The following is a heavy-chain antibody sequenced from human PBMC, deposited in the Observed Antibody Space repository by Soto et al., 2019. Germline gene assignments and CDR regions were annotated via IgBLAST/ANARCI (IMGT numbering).Heavy chain of an antibody. J-gene: IGHJ5*02. Sequence: EVQLVESGGGLVKPGGSLRLSCAASGFTFSSYDMNWVRQAPGKGLEYVSSITTSGSYIYYGDSVRGRFTISRDNAKDSLFLQMDILRAGDTAVYYCLSAGTAPRRSQNWFDPWGQGTLVTVSS. D-gene: IGHD1-1*01. CDR2: ITTSGSYI. V-gene: IGHV3-21*01. CDR3: LSAGTAPRRSQNWFDP. CDR1: GFTFSSYD.